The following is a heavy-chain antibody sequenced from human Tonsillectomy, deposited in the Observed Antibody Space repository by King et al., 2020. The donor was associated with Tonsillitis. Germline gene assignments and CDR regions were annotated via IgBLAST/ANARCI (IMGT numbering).Heavy chain of an antibody. CDR3: AQQLVGQYFQH. CDR2: INPSGGST. V-gene: IGHV1-46*01. Sequence: QLVQSGAEVKKPGASVKVSCKASGYTFTSYYMHWVRQAPGQGLEWMGIINPSGGSTSYAQKSQGRVTMTRDTSTSTVYMELSSLRSEDTAVYYCAQQLVGQYFQHWGQGTLVTVSS. D-gene: IGHD6-13*01. CDR1: GYTFTSYY. J-gene: IGHJ1*01.